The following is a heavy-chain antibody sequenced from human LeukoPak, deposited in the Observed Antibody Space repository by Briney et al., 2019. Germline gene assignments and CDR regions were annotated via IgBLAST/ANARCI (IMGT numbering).Heavy chain of an antibody. CDR2: ISAYNGNT. Sequence: ASVKVSCKASGYTFTSYGISWVRQAPGQGREWMGWISAYNGNTNYAQKLQGRVTMTTDTSTSTAYMELRSLRSDDTAVYYCARDGSSSWYGIFPGYYYYGMDVWGQGTTVTVSS. D-gene: IGHD6-13*01. V-gene: IGHV1-18*01. CDR1: GYTFTSYG. CDR3: ARDGSSSWYGIFPGYYYYGMDV. J-gene: IGHJ6*02.